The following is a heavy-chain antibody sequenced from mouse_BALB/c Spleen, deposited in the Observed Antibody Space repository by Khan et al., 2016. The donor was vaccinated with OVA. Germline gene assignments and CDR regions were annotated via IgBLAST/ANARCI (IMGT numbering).Heavy chain of an antibody. CDR3: AKTQER. Sequence: QVRLQQSGAELVRPDASVKMSCKASGYTFTSYTMHWVKQRPGQGLEWIGYITPSSGYTKYNQKFKDKATLTADKSSSTAYMQLSSLTSEDSAVYYCAKTQERWGQGTTLTVSS. D-gene: IGHD3-2*02. CDR1: GYTFTSYT. V-gene: IGHV1-4*01. CDR2: ITPSSGYT. J-gene: IGHJ2*01.